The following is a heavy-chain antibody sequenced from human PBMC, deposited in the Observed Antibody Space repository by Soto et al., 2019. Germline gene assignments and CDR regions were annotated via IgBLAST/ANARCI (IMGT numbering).Heavy chain of an antibody. Sequence: GESLKSSCKGSGYSFTSDWIGWVRQMPGKGLEWMGILYPGDSDTRYSTSFQGQVTISADKSISTAYLQWSSLKASDTAMYYCSRLNIVVVPAAKNWFDPWGQGTLVTVSS. V-gene: IGHV5-51*01. D-gene: IGHD2-2*01. CDR1: GYSFTSDW. J-gene: IGHJ5*02. CDR3: SRLNIVVVPAAKNWFDP. CDR2: LYPGDSDT.